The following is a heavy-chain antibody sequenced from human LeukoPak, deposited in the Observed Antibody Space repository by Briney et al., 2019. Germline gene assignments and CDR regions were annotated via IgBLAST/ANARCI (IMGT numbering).Heavy chain of an antibody. CDR1: GGTFSSYA. CDR2: IIPILGIA. J-gene: IGHJ4*02. CDR3: AREQEDSGSSFDLSGFDY. V-gene: IGHV1-69*04. Sequence: GASVKVSCKASGGTFSSYAISWVRQAPGQGLEWMGRIIPILGIANYAQKFQGRVTITADKSTSTAYMELSSLRSEDTAVYYCAREQEDSGSSFDLSGFDYWGQGTLVTVSS. D-gene: IGHD6-6*01.